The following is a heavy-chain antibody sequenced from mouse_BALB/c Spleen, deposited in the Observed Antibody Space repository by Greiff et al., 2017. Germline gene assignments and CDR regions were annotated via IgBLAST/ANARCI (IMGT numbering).Heavy chain of an antibody. J-gene: IGHJ4*01. CDR2: ISYSGST. CDR3: ARSDGYDEGNYYAMDY. CDR1: GYSITSDYA. V-gene: IGHV3-2*02. D-gene: IGHD2-2*01. Sequence: EVKLEESGPGLVKPSQSLSLTCTVTGYSITSDYAWNWIRQFPGNKLEWMGYISYSGSTSYNPSLKSRISITRDTSKNQFFLQLNSVTTEDTATYYGARSDGYDEGNYYAMDYWGQGTSVTVSS.